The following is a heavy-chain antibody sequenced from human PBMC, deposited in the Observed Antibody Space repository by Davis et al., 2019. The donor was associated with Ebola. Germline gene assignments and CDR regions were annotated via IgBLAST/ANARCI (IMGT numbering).Heavy chain of an antibody. CDR1: GGSISSSSYH. D-gene: IGHD6-13*01. CDR2: IYSSGST. V-gene: IGHV4-39*01. CDR3: ARRGRAMDV. Sequence: MPSETLSLTCTVSGGSISSSSYHWGWLRQPPGKGLEWIGNIYSSGSTYYSPSLQSRVTISVDTSKNQFSLKLSSVIAADTAVYYCARRGRAMDVWGQGTTVTVSS. J-gene: IGHJ6*02.